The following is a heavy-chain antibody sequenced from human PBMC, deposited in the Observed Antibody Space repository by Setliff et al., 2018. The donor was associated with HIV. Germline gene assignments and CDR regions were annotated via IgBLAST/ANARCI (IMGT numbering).Heavy chain of an antibody. D-gene: IGHD3-22*01. J-gene: IGHJ4*02. CDR1: GGSISSDNW. CDR2: IYHSEYT. V-gene: IGHV4-4*02. Sequence: PSETLSLTCAVSGGSISSDNWWTWVRQPPGKGLEWIGEIYHSEYTNYNPSLKSRVTISVDTSKNQFSLKLSSVTAADTAVFYCARLTTTYYYDSSAYYHPVWGQGTLVTVSS. CDR3: ARLTTTYYYDSSAYYHPV.